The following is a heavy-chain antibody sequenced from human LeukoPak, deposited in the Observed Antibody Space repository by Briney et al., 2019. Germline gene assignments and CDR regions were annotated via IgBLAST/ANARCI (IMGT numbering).Heavy chain of an antibody. D-gene: IGHD4-17*01. CDR3: AKEIYGDPTGGRFQH. V-gene: IGHV3-23*01. Sequence: PGGSLRLSCAASEFTFSNYAMSWVRQAPGKGLEWVSVISGSGGSTYYADSVEGRFTVSRDNSKNTLYLQMNSLRAEDTAVFYCAKEIYGDPTGGRFQHWGQGTLVTVSS. J-gene: IGHJ1*01. CDR2: ISGSGGST. CDR1: EFTFSNYA.